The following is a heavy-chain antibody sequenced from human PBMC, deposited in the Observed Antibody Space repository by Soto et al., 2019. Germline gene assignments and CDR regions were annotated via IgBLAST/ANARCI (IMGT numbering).Heavy chain of an antibody. J-gene: IGHJ5*02. V-gene: IGHV3-33*01. CDR2: IVNDGSEQ. D-gene: IGHD4-17*01. CDR3: ARDDNYDDNGLDL. CDR1: GFSFYTHG. Sequence: QVQLVESGGGVVRPGRSLRLSCEATGFSFYTHGMHWVRLAPGKGLEWLAVIVNDGSEQAYSDSVKGRFTILRDNSKNTLYLQMNNLRAEDTAVYYCARDDNYDDNGLDLWGQGILVTVSS.